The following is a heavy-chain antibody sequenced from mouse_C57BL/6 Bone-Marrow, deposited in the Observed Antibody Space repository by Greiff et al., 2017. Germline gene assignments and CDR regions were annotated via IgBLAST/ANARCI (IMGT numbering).Heavy chain of an antibody. CDR1: GYTFTSYW. Sequence: QVQPQQPGAELVKPGASVKLSCKASGYTFTSYWMQWVKQRPGQGLEWIGEIDPSDSYTNYNQKFKGKATLTVDTSSSTAYMQLSSLTSEDSAVYYCARETAQADYWGQGTTLTVSS. V-gene: IGHV1-50*01. CDR3: ARETAQADY. D-gene: IGHD3-2*02. J-gene: IGHJ2*01. CDR2: IDPSDSYT.